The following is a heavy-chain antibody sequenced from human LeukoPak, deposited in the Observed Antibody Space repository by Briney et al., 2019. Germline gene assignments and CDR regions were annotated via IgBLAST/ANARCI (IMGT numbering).Heavy chain of an antibody. CDR1: GFTLSRYE. J-gene: IGHJ6*04. Sequence: GGSLRVSCADSGFTLSRYEMKWVRQAPGEGREWVSYISSSGSIIYYVHSLEGRLSISRDNAQNSLYLQINGLRAEDTAVYYCAQLGITMIGGVWGKGTTVTISS. D-gene: IGHD3-10*02. CDR2: ISSSGSII. CDR3: AQLGITMIGGV. V-gene: IGHV3-48*03.